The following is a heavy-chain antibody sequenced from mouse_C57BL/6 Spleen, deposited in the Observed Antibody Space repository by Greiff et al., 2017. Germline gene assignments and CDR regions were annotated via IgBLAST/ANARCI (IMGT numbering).Heavy chain of an antibody. CDR1: GYTFTSYW. CDR2: IYPGSGST. V-gene: IGHV1-55*01. D-gene: IGHD2-1*01. Sequence: QVQLQQPGAELVKPGASVKMSCKASGYTFTSYWITWVKQRPGQGLEWIGDIYPGSGSTNYNEKFKSKATLTVDPSSSTAYMQLSSLTSEDSAVYDCARYGNYVLDAMDYWGQGTSVTVSS. CDR3: ARYGNYVLDAMDY. J-gene: IGHJ4*01.